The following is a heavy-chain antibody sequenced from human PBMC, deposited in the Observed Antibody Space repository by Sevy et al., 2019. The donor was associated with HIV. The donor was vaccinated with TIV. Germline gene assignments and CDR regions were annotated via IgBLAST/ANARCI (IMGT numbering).Heavy chain of an antibody. J-gene: IGHJ4*02. CDR2: ISYDGSNK. D-gene: IGHD2-2*01. CDR1: GFTFSSYA. V-gene: IGHV3-30*04. CDR3: ARGNIVVVPAAIGSDY. Sequence: GGSLRLSCAASGFTFSSYAMHWVRQAPGKGLEWVAVISYDGSNKYYADSVKGRFTISSDNSKNTLYLQMNSLRAEDTAVYYFARGNIVVVPAAIGSDYWGQGTLVTVSS.